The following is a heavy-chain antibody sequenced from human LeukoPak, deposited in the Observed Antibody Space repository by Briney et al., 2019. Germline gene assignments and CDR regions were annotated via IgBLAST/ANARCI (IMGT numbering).Heavy chain of an antibody. CDR2: ISWNSGSI. D-gene: IGHD6-13*01. CDR3: AKDMRTEYSSTWYYFDC. J-gene: IGHJ4*02. CDR1: GFSFDDYA. V-gene: IGHV3-9*01. Sequence: GGSLRLSCVVSGFSFDDYAMHWVRQAPGKGLEWVSGISWNSGSIDYADSVKGRFTISRDNAKNSLYLQMNSLGPEDTAFYYCAKDMRTEYSSTWYYFDCWGQGTLVTVSS.